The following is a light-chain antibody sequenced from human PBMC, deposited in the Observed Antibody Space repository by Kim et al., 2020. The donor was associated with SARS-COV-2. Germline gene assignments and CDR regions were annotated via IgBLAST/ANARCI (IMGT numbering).Light chain of an antibody. V-gene: IGLV3-21*04. Sequence: SYELTQPPSVSVAPGKTASITCGGDNLEIKSVHWYQQKPGQSPVVVIYYDTDRPSGIPERVSGSKSENTAALTISRVEAGVEADYYCQLWDSHTYHWVFG. CDR3: QLWDSHTYHWV. CDR2: YDT. J-gene: IGLJ3*02. CDR1: NLEIKS.